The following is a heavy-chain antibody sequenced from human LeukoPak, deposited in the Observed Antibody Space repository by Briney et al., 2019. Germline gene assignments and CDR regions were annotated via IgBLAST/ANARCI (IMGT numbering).Heavy chain of an antibody. CDR1: GLIFSNYA. Sequence: GGSLRLSFAASGLIFSNYAMRWVRQAPGKGLEWVSSITAGGTGTYYTDSVKGRFTISRDNSKNTLSLQMNSLRAEDTAIYYCARLHPYCTTTPCQDSYYSAMDVWGQGTTVTVSS. CDR3: ARLHPYCTTTPCQDSYYSAMDV. D-gene: IGHD2-8*01. V-gene: IGHV3-23*01. CDR2: ITAGGTGT. J-gene: IGHJ6*02.